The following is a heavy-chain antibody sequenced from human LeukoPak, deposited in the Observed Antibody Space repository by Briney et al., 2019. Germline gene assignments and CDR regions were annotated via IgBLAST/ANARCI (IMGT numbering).Heavy chain of an antibody. CDR2: ISGDGGST. CDR3: ARYGVSSSRSYIDY. J-gene: IGHJ4*01. Sequence: GGSLRLSCAASGFTFDDYAMHWVRQAPGKGLEWVSLISGDGGSTYYADSVKGRFTISRDNAKNSLYLQMNSLRVEDTAVYYCARYGVSSSRSYIDYWGHGTLVTVSS. D-gene: IGHD2-2*01. CDR1: GFTFDDYA. V-gene: IGHV3-43*02.